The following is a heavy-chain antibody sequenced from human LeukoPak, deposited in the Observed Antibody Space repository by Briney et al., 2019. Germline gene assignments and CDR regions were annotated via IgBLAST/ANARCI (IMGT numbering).Heavy chain of an antibody. Sequence: SETLSLTCAVYGGSFSGYYWSWIRQPPGEGLEWIGEINHSGSTNYNPSLMSRVTISVDTSKNQFSLKLRSVTAADTAVYYCAGTTGLVGATNYYWGQGILVTVSS. CDR3: AGTTGLVGATNYY. J-gene: IGHJ4*02. CDR2: INHSGST. CDR1: GGSFSGYY. D-gene: IGHD1-26*01. V-gene: IGHV4-34*01.